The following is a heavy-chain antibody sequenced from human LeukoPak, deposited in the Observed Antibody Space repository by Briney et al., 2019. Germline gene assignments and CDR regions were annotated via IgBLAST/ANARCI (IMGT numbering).Heavy chain of an antibody. Sequence: GGSLRLSCAASGFTFSNYWMSWVRQAPGKGLEWVANIKQDGSEKYYVDSVKGRFTISRDNAKNSLYLQMNSLRAEDTAVYYCARVAAAVDPWGQGTLVTVSS. D-gene: IGHD6-13*01. CDR2: IKQDGSEK. V-gene: IGHV3-7*05. J-gene: IGHJ5*02. CDR1: GFTFSNYW. CDR3: ARVAAAVDP.